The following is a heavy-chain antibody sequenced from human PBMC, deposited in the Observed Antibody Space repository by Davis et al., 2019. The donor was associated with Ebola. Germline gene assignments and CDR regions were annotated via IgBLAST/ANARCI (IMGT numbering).Heavy chain of an antibody. V-gene: IGHV3-23*01. CDR1: GFTFNTYA. D-gene: IGHD3-22*01. CDR3: AKTSIVVVELGY. Sequence: GESLKISCAASGFTFNTYAMSWVRQAPGKGLEWVSAISGSGGSTYYADSVKGRFTTSRDNSKNTLYLQMNSLRAEDTAVYYCAKTSIVVVELGYWGQGTLVTVSS. J-gene: IGHJ4*02. CDR2: ISGSGGST.